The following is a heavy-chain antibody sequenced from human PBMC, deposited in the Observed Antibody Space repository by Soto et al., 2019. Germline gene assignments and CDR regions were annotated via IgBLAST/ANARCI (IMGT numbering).Heavy chain of an antibody. CDR1: GGSVGSGSYY. V-gene: IGHV4-61*01. CDR3: ARDGAAAAAPGGFDY. D-gene: IGHD6-13*01. CDR2: IYYSGST. J-gene: IGHJ4*02. Sequence: SETLPLTSTASGGSVGSGSYYWSWIRQPPWKGLEWIGYIYYSGSTNYNPSLKSRVTISVDTSKNQFSLKLSSVTAADTAVYYCARDGAAAAAPGGFDYWGQGTLVTVSS.